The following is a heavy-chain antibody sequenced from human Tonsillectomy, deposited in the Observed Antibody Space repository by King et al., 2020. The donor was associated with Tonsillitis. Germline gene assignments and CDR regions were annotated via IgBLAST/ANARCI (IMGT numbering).Heavy chain of an antibody. Sequence: VQLVESGGGLVQPGRSLRLSCAASGFTFDDYAMHWVRQAPGKGLEWVSGISWNSGSIGYADSVKGRFTISRDNAKNSLYLQMNSLRAEDTALYYCAKVINWKAAMDVWGQETTVTVSS. V-gene: IGHV3-9*01. D-gene: IGHD1-20*01. CDR1: GFTFDDYA. CDR2: ISWNSGSI. J-gene: IGHJ6*02. CDR3: AKVINWKAAMDV.